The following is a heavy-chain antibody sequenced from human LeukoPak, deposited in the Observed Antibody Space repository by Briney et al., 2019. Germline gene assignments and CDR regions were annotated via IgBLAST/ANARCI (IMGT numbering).Heavy chain of an antibody. D-gene: IGHD1-26*01. CDR3: ARDMRELHYFDY. CDR1: GFTFSSYA. CDR2: ISYDGSNK. V-gene: IGHV3-30-3*01. J-gene: IGHJ4*02. Sequence: GGSLRLSCAASGFTFSSYAMHWVRQAPGKGLEWVAVISYDGSNKYYADSVKGRFTISRDNPKNTLFLQMNSLRAEDTAVYYCARDMRELHYFDYWGQGTLVTVSS.